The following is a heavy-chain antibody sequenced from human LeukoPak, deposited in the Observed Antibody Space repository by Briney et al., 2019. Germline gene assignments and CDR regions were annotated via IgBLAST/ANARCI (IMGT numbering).Heavy chain of an antibody. CDR2: INQDGSDK. CDR1: VFTFSSYS. J-gene: IGHJ6*03. Sequence: GGSLRLSCAASVFTFSSYSMTWVRQAPGKGLECVANINQDGSDKYYADSVKGRFTISRDNAKNSLYLQMNSLRAEDTAVYYCARGVYGNIEYYYYMYVCGKGTTVTVSS. CDR3: ARGVYGNIEYYYYMYV. V-gene: IGHV3-7*01. D-gene: IGHD1/OR15-1a*01.